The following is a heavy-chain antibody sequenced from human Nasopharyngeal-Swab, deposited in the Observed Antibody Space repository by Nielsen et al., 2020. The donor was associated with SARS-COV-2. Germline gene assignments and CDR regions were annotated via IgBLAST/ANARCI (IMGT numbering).Heavy chain of an antibody. V-gene: IGHV3-15*01. CDR2: IKSKTDGGTT. J-gene: IGHJ4*02. Sequence: EGSLRLSCAASGFTFSNAWMSWVRQAPGKGLEWVGRIKSKTDGGTTDYAAPVKGRFTISRDDSNNTLYLQMNSLKTEDTAVYYCTTDRGYSYGPPLDYWGQGTLVTVSS. CDR3: TTDRGYSYGPPLDY. D-gene: IGHD5-18*01. CDR1: GFTFSNAW.